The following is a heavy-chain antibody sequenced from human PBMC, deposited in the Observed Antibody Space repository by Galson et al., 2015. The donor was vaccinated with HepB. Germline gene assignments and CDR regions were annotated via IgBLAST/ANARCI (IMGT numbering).Heavy chain of an antibody. CDR3: TRDVFGSGQLDPFDY. D-gene: IGHD6-6*01. CDR2: ISSDYTSI. J-gene: IGHJ4*02. Sequence: SLRLSCAASGFTFSSYNMNWVRQAPGKGLEWVAYISSDYTSIDYADSVKGRFTISRDNAKNSLWLRMNSLKTEDTAVYYCTRDVFGSGQLDPFDYWGQGTLVTVSS. V-gene: IGHV3-48*04. CDR1: GFTFSSYN.